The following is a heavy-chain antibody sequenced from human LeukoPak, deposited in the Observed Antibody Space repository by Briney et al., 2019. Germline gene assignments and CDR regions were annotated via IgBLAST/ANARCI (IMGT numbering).Heavy chain of an antibody. CDR1: GGTFSSYA. V-gene: IGHV1-69*06. J-gene: IGHJ4*02. CDR3: ARGSLWFGELLPFDY. Sequence: GASVKVSCKASGGTFSSYAISWVRQAPGQGLEWMGGIIPIFGTANYAQKFQGRVTITADKSTSTAYMELSSLRSDDTAVYYCARGSLWFGELLPFDYWGQGTLVTVSS. CDR2: IIPIFGTA. D-gene: IGHD3-10*01.